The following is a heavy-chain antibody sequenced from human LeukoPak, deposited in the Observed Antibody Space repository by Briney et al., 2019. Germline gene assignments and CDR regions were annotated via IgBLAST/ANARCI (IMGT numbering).Heavy chain of an antibody. Sequence: SETLSLTCAVSGGTISSYYWSWIRQPAGKGLEWIARIYTSGSTNYNPSLKSRVTMSVDTSKNQFSLKLSSVTAADTAVYYCAREQGYCSGGSCYPNFDYWGQGTLVTVSS. D-gene: IGHD2-15*01. CDR2: IYTSGST. CDR3: AREQGYCSGGSCYPNFDY. CDR1: GGTISSYY. V-gene: IGHV4-4*07. J-gene: IGHJ4*02.